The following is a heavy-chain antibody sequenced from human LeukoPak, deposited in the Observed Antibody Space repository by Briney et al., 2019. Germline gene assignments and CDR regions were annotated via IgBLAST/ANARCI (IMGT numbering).Heavy chain of an antibody. CDR1: EYSFATYW. Sequence: PGESLKISCQGPEYSFATYWIASLRQMPRKSLEWMGIIYPSYYDTRYSPSFHGQAHLSADKSIKIAYLQWSSLKASDTAMYYCARPLQSIVGATGFDYWGQGTLVTVSS. CDR2: IYPSYYDT. J-gene: IGHJ4*02. CDR3: ARPLQSIVGATGFDY. D-gene: IGHD1-26*01. V-gene: IGHV5-51*01.